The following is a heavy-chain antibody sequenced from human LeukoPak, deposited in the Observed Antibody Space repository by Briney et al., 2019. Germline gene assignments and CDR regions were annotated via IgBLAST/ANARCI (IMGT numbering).Heavy chain of an antibody. CDR3: ARVGYGETDFDY. CDR1: GFTFSSYS. V-gene: IGHV3-21*01. J-gene: IGHJ4*02. D-gene: IGHD4-17*01. CDR2: ISSSSSYI. Sequence: PGGSLRLSCAASGFTFSSYSMNWVRQAPGKGLEWVSSISSSSSYIYYADSVKGRFPISRDNAKNSLYLQMNSLRAEDTAVYYCARVGYGETDFDYWGQGTLVTVSS.